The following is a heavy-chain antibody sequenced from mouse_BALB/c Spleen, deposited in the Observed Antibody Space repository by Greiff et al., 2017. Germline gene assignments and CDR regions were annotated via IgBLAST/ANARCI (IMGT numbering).Heavy chain of an antibody. CDR3: AREYGTVPYYFDY. D-gene: IGHD2-10*02. CDR1: GYTFTSYV. Sequence: EVQLQQSGPELVKPGASVKMSCKASGYTFTSYVMHWVKQKPGQGLEWIGYINPYNDGTKYNEKFKGKATLTSDKSSSTAYMELSSLTSEDSAVYYCAREYGTVPYYFDYWGQGTTLTVSS. CDR2: INPYNDGT. J-gene: IGHJ2*01. V-gene: IGHV1-14*01.